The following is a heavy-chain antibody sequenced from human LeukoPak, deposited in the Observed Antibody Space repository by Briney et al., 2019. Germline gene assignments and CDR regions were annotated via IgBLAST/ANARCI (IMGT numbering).Heavy chain of an antibody. J-gene: IGHJ4*02. CDR1: DGSISSGDYY. Sequence: SQTLSLTCTVSDGSISSGDYYWSWIRQPPGKGLEWIGYIYHSGSTYYNPSLKSRVTISVDTSKNQFSLKLSSVTAADTAVYYCARDPVGGSTIFDYWGQGTLVTVSS. D-gene: IGHD1-26*01. CDR3: ARDPVGGSTIFDY. V-gene: IGHV4-30-4*01. CDR2: IYHSGST.